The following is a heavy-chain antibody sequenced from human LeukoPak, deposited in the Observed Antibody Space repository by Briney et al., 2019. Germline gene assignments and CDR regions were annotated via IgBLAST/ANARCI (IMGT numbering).Heavy chain of an antibody. D-gene: IGHD6-19*01. CDR2: INHSGST. V-gene: IGHV4-34*01. J-gene: IGHJ5*02. Sequence: SETLSLTRAVYGGSFSGYYWSWIRQPPGKGLEWIGEINHSGSTNYNPSLKSRVTISVDTSKNQFSLKLSSVTAADTAVYYCARVGPIAVAGGRKYNWFDPWGQGTLVTVSS. CDR1: GGSFSGYY. CDR3: ARVGPIAVAGGRKYNWFDP.